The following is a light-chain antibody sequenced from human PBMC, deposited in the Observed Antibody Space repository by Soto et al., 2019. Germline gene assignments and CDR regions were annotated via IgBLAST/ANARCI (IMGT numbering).Light chain of an antibody. V-gene: IGLV1-47*01. J-gene: IGLJ1*01. Sequence: QSVLTQPPSASGTPGQRVTISCSGSSSNIGSNYVYWYQQLPGTAPKLLIYRNNQRPSGVPDRFSGSKSGTSAPLAISGLRSEDGAVYYCAAWDDSLSGYVFGTGTRVPVL. CDR2: RNN. CDR1: SSNIGSNY. CDR3: AAWDDSLSGYV.